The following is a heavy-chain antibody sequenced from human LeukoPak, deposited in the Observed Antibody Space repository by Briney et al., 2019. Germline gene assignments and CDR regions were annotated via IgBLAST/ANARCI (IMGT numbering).Heavy chain of an antibody. D-gene: IGHD2-2*01. CDR3: AREVQRGCWFDP. CDR2: ISAYNGNT. J-gene: IGHJ5*02. V-gene: IGHV1-18*01. CDR1: GYTFTSYG. Sequence: ASVRVSFKASGYTFTSYGISWVRQAPGQGVEWMGWISAYNGNTKYAQKLQGRVTMTTDTSTSTAYMELRSLRSDDTAVYYCAREVQRGCWFDPWGQGTLVTVSS.